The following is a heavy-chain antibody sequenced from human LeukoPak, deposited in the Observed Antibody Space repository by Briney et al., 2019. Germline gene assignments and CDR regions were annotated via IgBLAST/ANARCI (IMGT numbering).Heavy chain of an antibody. J-gene: IGHJ4*02. Sequence: ASVKVSCKASGYTFTGYYMHWVRQAPGQGLEWMGWINPNSGATNYAKKLQGRVTMTTDTSTSTAYMELRSLRSDDKAVYYCARDTITIFGVVDYWGQGTLVTVSS. V-gene: IGHV1-2*02. CDR2: INPNSGAT. CDR3: ARDTITIFGVVDY. D-gene: IGHD3-3*01. CDR1: GYTFTGYY.